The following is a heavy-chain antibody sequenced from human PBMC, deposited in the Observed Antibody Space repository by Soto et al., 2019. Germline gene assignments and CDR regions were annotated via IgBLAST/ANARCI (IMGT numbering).Heavy chain of an antibody. J-gene: IGHJ4*02. CDR1: GFTVSSHY. Sequence: GGSLRLSCAASGFTVSSHYVSWVRQAPGKGLEWVSVITGSGGSTYYADSVKGRFTISRDTSKNTLFLQMNSLRAEDTAVYYCAKDRYGDYGGIDYWGQGTMLTVSS. CDR2: ITGSGGST. V-gene: IGHV3-23*01. D-gene: IGHD4-17*01. CDR3: AKDRYGDYGGIDY.